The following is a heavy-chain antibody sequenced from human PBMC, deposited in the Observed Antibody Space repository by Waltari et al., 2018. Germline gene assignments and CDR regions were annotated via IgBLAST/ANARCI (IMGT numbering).Heavy chain of an antibody. D-gene: IGHD1-26*01. CDR3: ATSAGGSQSQGPYYYGMDV. Sequence: EWMGGIIPIFGTANYAQKFQGRVTITADESTSTAYMELSSLRSEDTAVYYCATSAGGSQSQGPYYYGMDVWGQGTTVTVSS. V-gene: IGHV1-69*01. CDR2: IIPIFGTA. J-gene: IGHJ6*02.